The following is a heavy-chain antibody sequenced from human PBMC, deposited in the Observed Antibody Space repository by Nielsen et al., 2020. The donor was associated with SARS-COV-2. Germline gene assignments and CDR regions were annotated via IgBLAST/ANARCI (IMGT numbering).Heavy chain of an antibody. CDR3: ARHGPLAVADLGIDY. J-gene: IGHJ4*02. CDR2: IYYSGST. V-gene: IGHV4-59*08. Sequence: GSLRLSCTVSGGSISSYYWSWIRQPPGKGLEWIGYIYYSGSTNYNPSLKSRVTISVDTSKNQFSLKLSSVTAADTAVYYCARHGPLAVADLGIDYWGQGTLVTVSS. CDR1: GGSISSYY. D-gene: IGHD6-19*01.